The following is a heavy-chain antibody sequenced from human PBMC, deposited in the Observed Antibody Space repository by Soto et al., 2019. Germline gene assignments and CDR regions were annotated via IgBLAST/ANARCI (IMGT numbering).Heavy chain of an antibody. CDR1: GFTFSSYG. CDR2: ISYDGSNK. J-gene: IGHJ4*02. V-gene: IGHV3-30*18. Sequence: QVQLVESGGGVVQPGRSLRLSCAASGFTFSSYGMHWVRQAPGKGLEWVAVISYDGSNKYYADSVKGRFTISGDNSKNTLYLQMNSLRAEDTAVYYCAKVRPQRWLQRYFDYWGQGTLVTVSS. CDR3: AKVRPQRWLQRYFDY. D-gene: IGHD5-12*01.